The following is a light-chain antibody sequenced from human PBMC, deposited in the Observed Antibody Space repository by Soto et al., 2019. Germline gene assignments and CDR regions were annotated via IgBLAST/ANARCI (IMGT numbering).Light chain of an antibody. CDR1: QSVNSQ. CDR3: QQRSNWPLLT. V-gene: IGKV3-11*01. Sequence: EIVLTQSPATLSLSPGERATLSCRASQSVNSQLAWYQQKPGQAPRLLIYDASNRATGIPARFSGSGSGTDFTLTISSLEPEDFAIHYCQQRSNWPLLTFGGGTTVEIK. CDR2: DAS. J-gene: IGKJ4*01.